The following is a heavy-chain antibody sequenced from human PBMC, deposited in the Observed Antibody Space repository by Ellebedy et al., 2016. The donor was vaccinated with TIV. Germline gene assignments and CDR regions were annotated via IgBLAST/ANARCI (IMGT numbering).Heavy chain of an antibody. D-gene: IGHD3-22*01. CDR1: GFTFSSYS. Sequence: GGSLRLXXAASGFTFSSYSMNWVRQAPGKGLEWVSSISSSSSYIYYADSVKGRFTISRDNSKNTLYLQMNSLRAEDTAVYYCAKDLFAYPSYDSSGYHLTWGQGTLVTVSS. J-gene: IGHJ5*02. V-gene: IGHV3-21*01. CDR2: ISSSSSYI. CDR3: AKDLFAYPSYDSSGYHLT.